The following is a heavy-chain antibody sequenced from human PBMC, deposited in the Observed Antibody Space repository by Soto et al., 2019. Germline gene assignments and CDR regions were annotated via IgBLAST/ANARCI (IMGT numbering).Heavy chain of an antibody. V-gene: IGHV1-46*01. CDR1: GFSFSDYF. D-gene: IGHD2-15*01. CDR2: IDPSGDSR. Sequence: GASVKVSCKASGFSFSDYFMHWVRQAPGQGLEWMGIIDPSGDSRNYAQKFQGRVTITRDTSTSTVYMDLSSLRYEDTAVYYCASDNRQNDGTPAASSWFHPWGQGTTVTVSS. J-gene: IGHJ5*02. CDR3: ASDNRQNDGTPAASSWFHP.